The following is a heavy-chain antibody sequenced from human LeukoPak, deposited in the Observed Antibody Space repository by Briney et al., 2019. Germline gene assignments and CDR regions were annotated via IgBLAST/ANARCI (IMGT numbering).Heavy chain of an antibody. Sequence: GGSLRLSCAASGFTVSSNYMSWVRQAPGKGLEWVSVIYSGGSTYYSDSVRGRFTISRDNSKNTLYLQMNSLRAEDTAVYYCARNWGTGYFDLWGRGTLVTVSS. CDR2: IYSGGST. CDR1: GFTVSSNY. V-gene: IGHV3-53*01. CDR3: ARNWGTGYFDL. J-gene: IGHJ2*01. D-gene: IGHD7-27*01.